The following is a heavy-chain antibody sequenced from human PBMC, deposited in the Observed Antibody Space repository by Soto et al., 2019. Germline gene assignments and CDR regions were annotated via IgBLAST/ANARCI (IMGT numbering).Heavy chain of an antibody. CDR2: INAGNGKT. CDR1: GYTFTNYA. Sequence: ASVKVSCKASGYTFTNYAIHWVRQGPGQRLEWMGWINAGNGKTKYSQKFQGRVTITRDTSASTAYMELSSLISEDTAVYYCARDGAVAGNTNFDYWGQGXLVTVPS. J-gene: IGHJ4*02. D-gene: IGHD6-19*01. V-gene: IGHV1-3*01. CDR3: ARDGAVAGNTNFDY.